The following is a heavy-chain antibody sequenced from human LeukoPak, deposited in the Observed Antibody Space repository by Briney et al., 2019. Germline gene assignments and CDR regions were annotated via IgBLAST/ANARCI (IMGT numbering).Heavy chain of an antibody. CDR1: AFNFSGNY. V-gene: IGHV3-66*01. J-gene: IGHJ4*02. D-gene: IGHD3-16*01. CDR3: AREISRFGI. CDR2: IYIDGTT. Sequence: GGSLGLSCVDSAFNFSGNYMTWVRQAPGKGLEWVSAIYIDGTTYYADSVKGRFTISRDNPKSTLYLQMHSLRAEDTAVYYCAREISRFGIWGQGTLVTVSS.